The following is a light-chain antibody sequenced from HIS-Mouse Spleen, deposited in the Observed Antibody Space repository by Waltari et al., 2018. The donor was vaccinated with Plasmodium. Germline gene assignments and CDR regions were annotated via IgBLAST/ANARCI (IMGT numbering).Light chain of an antibody. CDR2: GKN. CDR1: SLRSYY. J-gene: IGLJ2*01. V-gene: IGLV3-19*01. Sequence: SSELTQDPAVSVALGQTVRITCQGDSLRSYYASWYQQKPGQAPVLVIYGKNNRPSGIPDRFSGSSSGNTASLTITGAPAEDEADYYCNSRDSSGNHLGVVFGGGTKLTVL. CDR3: NSRDSSGNHLGVV.